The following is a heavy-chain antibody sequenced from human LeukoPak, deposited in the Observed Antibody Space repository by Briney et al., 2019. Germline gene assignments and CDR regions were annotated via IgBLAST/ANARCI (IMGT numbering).Heavy chain of an antibody. D-gene: IGHD3-9*01. Sequence: ASVKVSCKTSGGAFNTYAITWVRQAPGPGLEWMGGIIPIAETTKYAQNFQGRVTLTADETTSTAYMELNSLRFDDTAVYYCASIDDILTASGLGPQILYFLKYWGQGTLVTVSS. CDR1: GGAFNTYA. J-gene: IGHJ4*02. CDR2: IIPIAETT. V-gene: IGHV1-69*13. CDR3: ASIDDILTASGLGPQILYFLKY.